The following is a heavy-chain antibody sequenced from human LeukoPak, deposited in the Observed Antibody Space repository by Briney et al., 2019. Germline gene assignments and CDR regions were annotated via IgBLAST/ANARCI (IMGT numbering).Heavy chain of an antibody. D-gene: IGHD6-13*01. J-gene: IGHJ4*02. CDR1: GFTFSSYS. V-gene: IGHV3-21*01. Sequence: GGSLRLSCAASGFTFSSYSMNWVRQAPGKGLEWVSSISSSSSYIYYADSVKGRFTISRDNAKNSLYLQMNSLRAEDTAVYYCARDRVLAAAGADYWGQGTLVTVSS. CDR3: ARDRVLAAAGADY. CDR2: ISSSSSYI.